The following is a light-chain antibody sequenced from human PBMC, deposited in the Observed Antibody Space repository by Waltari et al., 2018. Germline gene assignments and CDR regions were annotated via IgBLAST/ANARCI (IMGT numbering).Light chain of an antibody. CDR3: SSYAGSNMGV. CDR2: EVS. V-gene: IGLV2-8*01. Sequence: QSALTQPPSASGSPGQSVTISCPGTSSHVGGYNYVSWYQQHPGKAPKPMIYEVSKRPSGVPDRFSGSKSGNTASLTVSGLQAEDEADYYCSSYAGSNMGVFGTGTKVTVL. J-gene: IGLJ1*01. CDR1: SSHVGGYNY.